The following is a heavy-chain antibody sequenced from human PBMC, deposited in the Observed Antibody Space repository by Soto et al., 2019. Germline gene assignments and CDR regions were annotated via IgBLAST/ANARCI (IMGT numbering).Heavy chain of an antibody. J-gene: IGHJ4*02. V-gene: IGHV4-30-4*01. CDR3: AGMTTVTTSYDS. CDR1: GGSITSGDYY. CDR2: IYYSRSS. Sequence: QVQSQESGPGLVEPSETLSLTCTVSGGSITSGDYYWSWIRQPPGKGLEWIGHIYYSRSSSYNPSLKSRVTISVDTSKNQFSLRLSSVTAADTAVYYCAGMTTVTTSYDSWGQGTLVIVSS. D-gene: IGHD4-17*01.